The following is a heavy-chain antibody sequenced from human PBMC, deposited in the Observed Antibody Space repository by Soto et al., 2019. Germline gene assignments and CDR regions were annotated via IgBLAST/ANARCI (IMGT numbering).Heavy chain of an antibody. Sequence: ASVKVSCKASGYTFTGYYMHWVRQAPGQGLEWMGWINPNSGGTNYAQNFQGWVTMTRDTAISTAYMELSRLRSDDTAVYYCARDATDSSAFDIWGQGTMVTVSS. CDR2: INPNSGGT. CDR1: GYTFTGYY. D-gene: IGHD6-6*01. CDR3: ARDATDSSAFDI. J-gene: IGHJ3*02. V-gene: IGHV1-2*04.